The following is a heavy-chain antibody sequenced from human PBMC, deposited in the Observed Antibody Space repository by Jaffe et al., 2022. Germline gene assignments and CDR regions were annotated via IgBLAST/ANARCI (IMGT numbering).Heavy chain of an antibody. J-gene: IGHJ4*02. CDR1: GGSFSGYY. V-gene: IGHV4-34*01. Sequence: QVQLQQWGAGLLKPSETLSLTCAVYGGSFSGYYWSWIRQPPGKGLEWIGEINHSGSTNYNPSLKSRVTISVDTSKNQFSLKLSSVTAADTAVYYCARWHLGYCSGGSCYSFDYWGQGTLVTVSS. CDR3: ARWHLGYCSGGSCYSFDY. CDR2: INHSGST. D-gene: IGHD2-15*01.